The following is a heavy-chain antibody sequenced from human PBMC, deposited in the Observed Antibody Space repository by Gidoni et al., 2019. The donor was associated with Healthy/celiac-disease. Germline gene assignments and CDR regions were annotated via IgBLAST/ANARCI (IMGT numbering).Heavy chain of an antibody. V-gene: IGHV3-74*01. CDR1: GFPFSSYW. J-gene: IGHJ4*02. Sequence: EVQLVESGGGLVQPGGSLRLSCAASGFPFSSYWMLWVRQAPGKGLVWVSRINSDGSSTSYADSVKGRFTISRDNAKNTLYLQMNSLRAEDTAVYYCARGYCSSTSCYLVDYWGQGTLVTVSS. CDR3: ARGYCSSTSCYLVDY. D-gene: IGHD2-2*01. CDR2: INSDGSST.